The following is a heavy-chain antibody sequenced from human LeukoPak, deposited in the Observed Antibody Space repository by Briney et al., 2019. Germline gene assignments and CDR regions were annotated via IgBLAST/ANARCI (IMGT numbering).Heavy chain of an antibody. D-gene: IGHD1-26*01. V-gene: IGHV3-30-3*01. CDR1: GFTFSSYA. CDR3: ARDDLVGATGPFVY. CDR2: ISYDGSNK. J-gene: IGHJ4*02. Sequence: GGSLRLSCAASGFTFSSYAMHWVRQAPGKGLEWVAVISYDGSNKYYADSVKGRFTISRDNSKNTLYLQMNSLGAEDTAVYYCARDDLVGATGPFVYWGQGTLVTVSS.